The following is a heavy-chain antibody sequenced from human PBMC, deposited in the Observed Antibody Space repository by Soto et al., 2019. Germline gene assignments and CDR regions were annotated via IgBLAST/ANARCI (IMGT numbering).Heavy chain of an antibody. CDR2: SVVGSGNT. CDR1: GFTFTSSA. Sequence: ASVKVSCKASGFTFTSSAVQWVRQARGQRLEWIGWSVVGSGNTNYAQKFQERVTITRDMSTSTAYMELSSLRSEDTAVYYCAARTQEEETFDPWGQGTLVTVSS. CDR3: AARTQEEETFDP. J-gene: IGHJ5*02. V-gene: IGHV1-58*01.